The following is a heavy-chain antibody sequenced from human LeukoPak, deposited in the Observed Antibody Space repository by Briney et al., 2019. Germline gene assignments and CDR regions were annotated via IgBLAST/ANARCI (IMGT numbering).Heavy chain of an antibody. CDR3: ATIPRVGATHDAFDI. CDR1: GFTFSDYY. D-gene: IGHD1-26*01. V-gene: IGHV3-11*01. Sequence: PGGSLRLSCAASGFTFSDYYMSWIRQAPGKGLEWVSYISSSGSTIYYADSVKGRFTIPRDNAKNSLYLQMNSLRAEDTAVYYCATIPRVGATHDAFDIWGQGTMVTVSS. CDR2: ISSSGSTI. J-gene: IGHJ3*02.